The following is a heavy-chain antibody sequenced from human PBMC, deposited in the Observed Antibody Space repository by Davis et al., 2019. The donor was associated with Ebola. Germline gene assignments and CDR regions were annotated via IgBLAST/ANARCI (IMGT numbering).Heavy chain of an antibody. CDR3: ARGDTAMVTGWFDP. Sequence: MPSETLSLTCTVSGGSISSGGYYWSWIRQHPGKGLEWIGYIYYSGSTYYNPSLKSRVTISVDTSKNQFSLKLSSVTAADTAVYYCARGDTAMVTGWFDPWGQGTLVTVSS. CDR1: GGSISSGGYY. J-gene: IGHJ5*02. V-gene: IGHV4-31*03. D-gene: IGHD5-18*01. CDR2: IYYSGST.